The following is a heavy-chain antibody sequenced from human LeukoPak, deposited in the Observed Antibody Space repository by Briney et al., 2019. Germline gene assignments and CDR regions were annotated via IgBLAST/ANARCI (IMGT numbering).Heavy chain of an antibody. D-gene: IGHD5-18*01. J-gene: IGHJ3*02. CDR2: IYPGDSDT. CDR3: AAQEYCYGPISDAFDI. CDR1: GYSFTSYW. V-gene: IGHV5-51*01. Sequence: GESLKISCKGSGYSFTSYWIGWVRQMPGKGLEWMGIIYPGDSDTRYSPSFQGQVTISADKSISTAYLQWSSLKASDTAMYYCAAQEYCYGPISDAFDIWGQGTMVTVSS.